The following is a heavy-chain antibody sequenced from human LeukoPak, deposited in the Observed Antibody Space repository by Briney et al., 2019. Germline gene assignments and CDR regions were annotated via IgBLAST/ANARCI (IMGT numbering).Heavy chain of an antibody. J-gene: IGHJ4*02. D-gene: IGHD6-13*01. CDR2: LSAYDGNT. Sequence: GASVNVSCKASGYTFSSYGISWVRQAPGQGPEWTGWLSAYDGNTNYAQNVQGRVTLTTDTSTSTAYMELRSLRSDDTAFYYCARDNKVASGSGFGYWGQGTLVTVSS. V-gene: IGHV1-18*01. CDR1: GYTFSSYG. CDR3: ARDNKVASGSGFGY.